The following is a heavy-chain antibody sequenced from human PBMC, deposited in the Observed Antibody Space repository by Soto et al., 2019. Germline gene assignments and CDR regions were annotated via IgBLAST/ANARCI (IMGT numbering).Heavy chain of an antibody. CDR3: ARSRYCSGGSCYIDY. J-gene: IGHJ4*02. V-gene: IGHV4-31*03. D-gene: IGHD2-15*01. CDR2: IYYSGST. Sequence: QVQLQESGPGLVKPSQTLSLTCTVSGGSISSGGYYWSWIRQHPGKGLEWIGYIYYSGSTYYNPSLKSRVTISVDTSKNQFSLKLSSVTAADTAVYYCARSRYCSGGSCYIDYWGQGTLVTVSS. CDR1: GGSISSGGYY.